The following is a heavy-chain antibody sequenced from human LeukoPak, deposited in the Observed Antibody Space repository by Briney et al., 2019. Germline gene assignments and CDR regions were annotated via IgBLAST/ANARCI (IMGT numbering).Heavy chain of an antibody. CDR1: GFTFSSYG. J-gene: IGHJ4*02. CDR2: IWYDGSNK. V-gene: IGHV3-33*06. Sequence: GGSLRLSCAASGFTFSSYGMHWVRQAPGKGLEWVAVIWYDGSNKYYADSVKGRFTISRVNSKNTLYLQMNSLRAEDTAVYYCAKLFGGWYSSGWYGDYWGQGTLVTVSS. CDR3: AKLFGGWYSSGWYGDY. D-gene: IGHD6-19*01.